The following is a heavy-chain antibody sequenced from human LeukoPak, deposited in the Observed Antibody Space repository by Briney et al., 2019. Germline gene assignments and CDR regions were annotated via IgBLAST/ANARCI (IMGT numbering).Heavy chain of an antibody. Sequence: SETLSLTCAVYGGSFSGYYWSWIRQPPGKGLEWIGEINHSGSTNYKPSVKSRVTISVDTSKNQFSLKLNSVTAADTAMYYCVKSNSRYQPWTLDIWGRGTMVTVSS. J-gene: IGHJ3*02. D-gene: IGHD2-2*01. CDR3: VKSNSRYQPWTLDI. CDR1: GGSFSGYY. V-gene: IGHV4-34*01. CDR2: INHSGST.